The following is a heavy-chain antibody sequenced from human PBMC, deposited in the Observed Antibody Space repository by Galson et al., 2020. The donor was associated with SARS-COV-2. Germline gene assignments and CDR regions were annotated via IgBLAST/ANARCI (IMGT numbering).Heavy chain of an antibody. CDR1: GFTPTSFA. J-gene: IGHJ3*01. Sequence: GESLKISCAVSGFTPTSFAMHWVRQVPGQGLEWVAFVSFDGSYKDYADSVKGRFTLSRDNSRRTLSLEMNSLSAEDTALYYCVTQRGSNWNHDAFDSWGQGTMVTVS. V-gene: IGHV3-30*01. CDR2: VSFDGSYK. CDR3: VTQRGSNWNHDAFDS. D-gene: IGHD1-20*01.